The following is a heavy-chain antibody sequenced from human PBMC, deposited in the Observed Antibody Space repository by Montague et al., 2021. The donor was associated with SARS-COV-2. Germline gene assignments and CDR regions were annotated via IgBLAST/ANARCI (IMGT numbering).Heavy chain of an antibody. V-gene: IGHV4-31*03. D-gene: IGHD3-10*01. CDR1: GGSIKSGGYY. CDR2: ISYGGST. CDR3: ARDKDFYYGSGLFDP. Sequence: TLSLTCTVSGGSIKSGGYYWSWIRQHPLKGLEWIGCISYGGSTHYSPSLKSRISISVDTSKNHFSLRLNSVTAADTAIYYCARDKDFYYGSGLFDPWGQGTLVIVSS. J-gene: IGHJ5*02.